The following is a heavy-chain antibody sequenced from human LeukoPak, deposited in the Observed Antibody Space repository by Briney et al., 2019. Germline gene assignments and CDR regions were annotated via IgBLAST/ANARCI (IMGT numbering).Heavy chain of an antibody. CDR3: ARAVIVVVTAAPEGY. CDR2: ISSSGSTI. Sequence: GGSLRLSCAASGFTFSSYWMSWVRQAPGKGLEWVSYISSSGSTIYYADSVKGRFTISRDNAKNSLYLQMNSLRAEDTAVYYCARAVIVVVTAAPEGYWGQGTLVTVSS. V-gene: IGHV3-48*04. J-gene: IGHJ4*02. D-gene: IGHD2-21*02. CDR1: GFTFSSYW.